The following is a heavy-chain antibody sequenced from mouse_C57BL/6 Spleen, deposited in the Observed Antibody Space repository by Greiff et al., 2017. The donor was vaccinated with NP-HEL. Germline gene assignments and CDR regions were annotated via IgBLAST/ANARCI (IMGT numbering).Heavy chain of an antibody. CDR1: GYTFTDYE. J-gene: IGHJ4*01. CDR2: IDPETGGT. D-gene: IGHD2-12*01. V-gene: IGHV1-15*01. Sequence: VKLMESGAELVRPGASVTLSCKASGYTFTDYEMHWVQQTPVHGLEWIGAIDPETGGTAYNQKFKGKAILTADKSSSTAYMELRSLTSEDSAVYYCTRYDRAMDYWGQGTSVTVSS. CDR3: TRYDRAMDY.